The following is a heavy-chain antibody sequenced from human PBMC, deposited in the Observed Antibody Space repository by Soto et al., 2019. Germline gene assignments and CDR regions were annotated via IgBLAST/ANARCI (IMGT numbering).Heavy chain of an antibody. J-gene: IGHJ3*02. CDR1: GFTFSSYA. Sequence: GRSLRLPCAASGFTFSSYAMHWVRQAPGKGLEWVAVISYDGSNKYYADSVKGRFTISRDNSKNTLYLQMICLRGEYTAVYYCARVAVAGIFAFDIWVQVTRVTVSS. CDR2: ISYDGSNK. CDR3: ARVAVAGIFAFDI. V-gene: IGHV3-30-3*01. D-gene: IGHD6-19*01.